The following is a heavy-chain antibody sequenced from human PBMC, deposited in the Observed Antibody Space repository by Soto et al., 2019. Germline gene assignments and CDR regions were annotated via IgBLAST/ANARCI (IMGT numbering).Heavy chain of an antibody. CDR1: GFTFRSYW. J-gene: IGHJ6*02. D-gene: IGHD2-8*01. CDR3: ARDETQTFRCFVHYYGVDV. CDR2: INTDGSST. V-gene: IGHV3-74*01. Sequence: EVQLVESGGGLVQPGGSLRLSCAASGFTFRSYWMHWVRQAPGKGLVWVSHINTDGSSTNYADSVKGRFTISRDNAKNTLFLQMSSLSTEDTAVYYCARDETQTFRCFVHYYGVDVWGQGTTVAVSS.